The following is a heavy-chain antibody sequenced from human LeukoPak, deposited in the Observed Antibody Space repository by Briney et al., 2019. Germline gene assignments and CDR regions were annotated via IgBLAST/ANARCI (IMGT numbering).Heavy chain of an antibody. D-gene: IGHD2-15*01. CDR1: GGSISSYY. J-gene: IGHJ4*02. CDR3: ARQRGCSGGSCSYYFDY. V-gene: IGHV4-59*08. Sequence: PSETLSLTCTVSGGSISSYYWSWIRQPPGKGLEWIGYIYYSGSTNYNPSLKSRVTISVDTSKNQFSLKLSSVTAADTAVYYCARQRGCSGGSCSYYFDYWGQGTLVTVSS. CDR2: IYYSGST.